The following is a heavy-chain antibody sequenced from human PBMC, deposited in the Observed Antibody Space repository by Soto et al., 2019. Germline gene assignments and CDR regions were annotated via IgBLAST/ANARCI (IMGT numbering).Heavy chain of an antibody. CDR1: GGSFSGFD. CDR3: ASNHLGTTPYGMDV. Sequence: SETLSLTCALYGGSFSGFDWSWMRQPPGKGPEWIGEINHGGSTNYNPSLKSRVTISVDTSKNQFSLKLTSVTAADTAVYYCASNHLGTTPYGMDVWGQGTTVTVSS. J-gene: IGHJ6*02. CDR2: INHGGST. D-gene: IGHD1-7*01. V-gene: IGHV4-34*01.